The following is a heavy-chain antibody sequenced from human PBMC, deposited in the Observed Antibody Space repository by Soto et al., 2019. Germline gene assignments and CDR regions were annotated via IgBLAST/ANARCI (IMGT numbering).Heavy chain of an antibody. J-gene: IGHJ4*02. D-gene: IGHD3-22*01. CDR3: AKFSSGYLDY. V-gene: IGHV3-23*01. CDR1: GFTFSSYA. Sequence: RLSCAASGFTFSSYAMSWVRQAPGKGLGWVSAISGSGGSTYYADSVKGRFTISRDNSKNTLYLQMNSLRAEDTAVYYCAKFSSGYLDYWGQGTLVTVSS. CDR2: ISGSGGST.